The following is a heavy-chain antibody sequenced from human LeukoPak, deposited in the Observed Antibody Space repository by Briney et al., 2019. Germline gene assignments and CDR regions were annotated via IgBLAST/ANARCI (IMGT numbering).Heavy chain of an antibody. CDR3: ARYYSGWYYFDY. D-gene: IGHD6-19*01. J-gene: IGHJ4*02. V-gene: IGHV1-69*13. CDR1: GDTFRRFA. Sequence: SVKVSCKASGDTFRRFAMSWVRQAPGQGLEWMGGIISIFNTANYAQKFQGRVTITADESTGTAYMELSSLRSEATAVYYCARYYSGWYYFDYWGQGTLVTVSS. CDR2: IISIFNTA.